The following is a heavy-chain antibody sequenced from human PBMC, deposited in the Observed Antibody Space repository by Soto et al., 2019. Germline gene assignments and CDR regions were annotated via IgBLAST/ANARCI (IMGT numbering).Heavy chain of an antibody. CDR1: GFTFSSYG. CDR2: IWYDGSNK. V-gene: IGHV3-33*01. D-gene: IGHD3-3*01. CDR3: ARETTIFGVVIYAFDI. Sequence: QVQLVEFGGGVVQPGRSLRLSCAASGFTFSSYGMHWVRQAPGKGLEWVAVIWYDGSNKYYADSVKGRFTISRDNSKNTLYLQMNSLRAEDTAVYYCARETTIFGVVIYAFDIWGQGTMVTVSS. J-gene: IGHJ3*02.